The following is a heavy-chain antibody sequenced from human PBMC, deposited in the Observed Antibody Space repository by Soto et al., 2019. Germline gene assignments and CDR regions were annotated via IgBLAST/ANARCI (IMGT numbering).Heavy chain of an antibody. J-gene: IGHJ3*02. D-gene: IGHD4-17*01. Sequence: GASVKVSCKASGGTFSSYAISWVRQAPGQGLEWMGGIIPIFGTANYAQKFQGRVTITADESTSTAYMELSSLRSEDTAVYYCARDHYGDGHNAFDIWGQGTMVTVSS. CDR1: GGTFSSYA. V-gene: IGHV1-69*13. CDR2: IIPIFGTA. CDR3: ARDHYGDGHNAFDI.